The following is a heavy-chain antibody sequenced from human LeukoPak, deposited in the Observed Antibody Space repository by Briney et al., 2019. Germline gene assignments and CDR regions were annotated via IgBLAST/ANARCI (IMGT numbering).Heavy chain of an antibody. J-gene: IGHJ5*02. V-gene: IGHV3-48*03. CDR1: GFTFSSYE. CDR3: ARMGSSGWFDP. Sequence: GGSLRLSCAASGFTFSSYEMTWVRQAPGKGLEWVSYISSSGSTIYYADSVKGRFTISRDNAKNSLYLQMNSLRAEDTAVYYCARMGSSGWFDPWGQGTLVTVSS. D-gene: IGHD6-19*01. CDR2: ISSSGSTI.